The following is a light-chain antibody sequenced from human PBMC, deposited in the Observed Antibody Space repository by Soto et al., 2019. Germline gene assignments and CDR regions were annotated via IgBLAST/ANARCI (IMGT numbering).Light chain of an antibody. CDR3: LLYLSGHVRL. J-gene: IGLJ2*01. Sequence: QAVVTQEPSLTVSPGGTVTLTCASSTGEVTSGYFPNWIQQKPGQAPRSLIDNTNNKYSWTTARFSGSLLGGKAARTLSGVQPEDEADYYCLLYLSGHVRLFGGGTKLTVL. V-gene: IGLV7-43*01. CDR1: TGEVTSGYF. CDR2: NTN.